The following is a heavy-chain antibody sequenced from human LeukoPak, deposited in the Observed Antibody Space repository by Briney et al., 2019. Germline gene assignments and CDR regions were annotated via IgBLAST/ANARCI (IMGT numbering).Heavy chain of an antibody. V-gene: IGHV4-34*01. J-gene: IGHJ4*02. CDR2: INHSGST. Sequence: SETQSLTCAVYGGSFSGYYWSWIRQPPGKGLEWIGEINHSGSTNYNPSLKSRVTISVDTSKNQFSLKLSSVTAADTAVYYCASQYSGSPSDYWGQGTLVTVSS. D-gene: IGHD1-26*01. CDR3: ASQYSGSPSDY. CDR1: GGSFSGYY.